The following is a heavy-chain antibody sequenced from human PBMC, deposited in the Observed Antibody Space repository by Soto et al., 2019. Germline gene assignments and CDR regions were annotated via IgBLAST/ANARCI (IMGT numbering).Heavy chain of an antibody. Sequence: QVQLQESGPGLVKPSETLSLTCGVSPGSFSSNNWWTWVRQPPGQGLEWIGEIYRTGSTNYNTSLKSRLTISLDKSENQFSLRLPSLTAADPAMYFCASRDPVTGIDSWGQGTLVTVSS. CDR2: IYRTGST. J-gene: IGHJ5*01. CDR1: PGSFSSNNW. D-gene: IGHD1-20*01. CDR3: ASRDPVTGIDS. V-gene: IGHV4-4*02.